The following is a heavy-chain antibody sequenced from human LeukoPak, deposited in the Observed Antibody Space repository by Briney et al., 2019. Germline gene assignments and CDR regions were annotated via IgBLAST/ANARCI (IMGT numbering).Heavy chain of an antibody. V-gene: IGHV1-69*06. CDR1: GGTFSSYA. CDR2: IIPIFGTA. D-gene: IGHD3-10*01. Sequence: SVKVSCKASGGTFSSYAISWVRQAPGQGLEWMGGIIPIFGTANYAQKFQGRVTITADKSTSTAYMELSSLRSDDTAVYYCARELKGVRGVIFYWGQGTLVTVSS. CDR3: ARELKGVRGVIFY. J-gene: IGHJ4*02.